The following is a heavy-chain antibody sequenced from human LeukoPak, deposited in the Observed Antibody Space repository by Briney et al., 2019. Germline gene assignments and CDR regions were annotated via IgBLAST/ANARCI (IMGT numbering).Heavy chain of an antibody. V-gene: IGHV4-38-2*02. CDR3: ARRGRESYYYDSSGYPLG. CDR2: IYHSGST. CDR1: GYSISSGYY. D-gene: IGHD3-22*01. Sequence: SETVSLTCTVSGYSISSGYYWGWIRQPPGKGLEWIGSIYHSGSTYYNPSLKSRVTISVDTSKNQFSLKLSSVTAADTAVYYCARRGRESYYYDSSGYPLGWGQGTLVTVSS. J-gene: IGHJ4*02.